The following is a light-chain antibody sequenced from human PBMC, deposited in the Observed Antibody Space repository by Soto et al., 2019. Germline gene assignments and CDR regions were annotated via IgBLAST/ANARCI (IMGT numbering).Light chain of an antibody. CDR3: QQYGASPET. CDR2: GAS. CDR1: QSVSSSR. Sequence: IVFTQSPGTLSLSPGERATLSCRASQSVSSSRLAWSTYKPGRAPRLIIYGASRRAMDIPVRFSGSGSGTEFTLTISSLQSEDFALYFCQQYGASPETFGQGTKVDI. J-gene: IGKJ1*01. V-gene: IGKV3-20*01.